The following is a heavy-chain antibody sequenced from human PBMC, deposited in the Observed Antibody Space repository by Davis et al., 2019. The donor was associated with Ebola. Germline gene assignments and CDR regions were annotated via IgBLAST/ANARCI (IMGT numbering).Heavy chain of an antibody. CDR2: ISYDGSNK. V-gene: IGHV3-30*18. CDR1: GFTFSSYG. CDR3: AKERSHYSNLYYYGMDV. J-gene: IGHJ6*02. Sequence: GESLKISCAASGFTFSSYGMHWVRQAPGKGLERVAVISYDGSNKYYADSVKGRFTISRDNSKNTLYLQMNSLRAEDTAVYYCAKERSHYSNLYYYGMDVWGQGTTVTVSS. D-gene: IGHD4-11*01.